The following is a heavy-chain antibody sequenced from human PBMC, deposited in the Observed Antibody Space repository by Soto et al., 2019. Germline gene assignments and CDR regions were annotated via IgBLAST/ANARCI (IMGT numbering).Heavy chain of an antibody. CDR1: GFTFSSYS. CDR3: AGGGMTTVPY. J-gene: IGHJ4*02. V-gene: IGHV3-21*04. Sequence: LRLSCAASGFTFSSYSMNWVRQAPGKGLEWVSSISSSSSYIYYADSVKGRFTISVDTSKNQFSLKLSSVTPADTAVYYCAGGGMTTVPYWGQGTLVTVSS. D-gene: IGHD4-17*01. CDR2: ISSSSSYI.